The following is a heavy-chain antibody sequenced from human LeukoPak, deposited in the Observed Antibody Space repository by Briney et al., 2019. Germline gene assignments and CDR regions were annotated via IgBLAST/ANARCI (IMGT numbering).Heavy chain of an antibody. J-gene: IGHJ5*02. CDR2: IYHSGST. CDR3: AVTYYDTSTGLPLFDP. D-gene: IGHD3-9*01. CDR1: GGSISSSNW. Sequence: SETLSLTCAVSGGSISSSNWWSWVRQPPGKGLEWIGEIYHSGSTNYNPSLKSRVTISVDKSKNQFSLKLSSVTAADAAVYYCAVTYYDTSTGLPLFDPWGQGTLVTVSS. V-gene: IGHV4-4*02.